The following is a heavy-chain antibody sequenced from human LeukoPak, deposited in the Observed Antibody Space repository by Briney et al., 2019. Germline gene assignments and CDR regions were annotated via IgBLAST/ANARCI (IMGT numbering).Heavy chain of an antibody. CDR3: VSFYETY. CDR1: GFTFSNAW. V-gene: IGHV3-53*01. Sequence: GGSLRLSCAASGFTFSNAWMNWVRQAPGKGLEWVSVIYRDGSIYYAESVKGRFTISKDNAKNTVYLQMNSLRAEDTAVYYCVSFYETYWGRGTLVTVSS. D-gene: IGHD2/OR15-2a*01. CDR2: IYRDGSI. J-gene: IGHJ4*02.